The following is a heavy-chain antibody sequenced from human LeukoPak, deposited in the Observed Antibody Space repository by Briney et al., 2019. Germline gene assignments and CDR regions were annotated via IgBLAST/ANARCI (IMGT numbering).Heavy chain of an antibody. D-gene: IGHD6-13*01. V-gene: IGHV4-31*03. CDR1: GGSISSGGYY. CDR2: IYYSGST. J-gene: IGHJ4*02. CDR3: ARDHRYSSSWYYFDY. Sequence: KASETLSLTCTVSGGSISSGGYYWSWIRQHLGKGLEWIGYIYYSGSTYYNPSLKSRVTISVDTSKNQFSLKLSSVTAADTAVYYCARDHRYSSSWYYFDYWGQGTLVTVSS.